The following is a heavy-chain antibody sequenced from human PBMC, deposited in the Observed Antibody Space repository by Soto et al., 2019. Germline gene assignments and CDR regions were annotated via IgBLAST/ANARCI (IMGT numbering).Heavy chain of an antibody. CDR3: ARDRRQLNCIVS. CDR2: INAGNGNT. D-gene: IGHD6-13*01. V-gene: IGHV1-3*01. J-gene: IGHJ5*01. Sequence: GASVKVSCKASGYTFTSYAMHWVRQAPGQRLEWMGWINAGNGNTKYSQKFQGRVTITRDTSASTAYMELSSLRSEDTAVYYCARDRRQLNCIVSRGQGTLVTLSS. CDR1: GYTFTSYA.